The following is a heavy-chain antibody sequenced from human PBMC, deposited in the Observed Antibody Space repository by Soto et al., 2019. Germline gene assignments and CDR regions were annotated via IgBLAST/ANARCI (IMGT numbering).Heavy chain of an antibody. CDR3: ARDPTMVRGGGQLGFDP. V-gene: IGHV1-18*01. CDR2: IRAYNGNP. D-gene: IGHD3-10*01. Sequence: QVQLVQSGAEVKKPGASVKVSCKASGYTFTSYGISWVRQAPGQGLEWMGWIRAYNGNPNYAQKLQGRVTMTTDTATSTGHLVMRSWRSDITDVYYYARDPTMVRGGGQLGFDPCGEGTLVTVSS. CDR1: GYTFTSYG. J-gene: IGHJ5*02.